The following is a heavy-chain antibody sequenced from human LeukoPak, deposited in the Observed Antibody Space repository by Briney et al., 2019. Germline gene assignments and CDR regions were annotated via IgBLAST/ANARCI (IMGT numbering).Heavy chain of an antibody. V-gene: IGHV3-7*01. CDR2: IIPDGPKQ. J-gene: IGHJ5*02. CDR3: VDVDANA. D-gene: IGHD5-12*01. Sequence: LSLTCTFSSGSISIHYWSWVRQAPRKGLEWVASIIPDGPKQYYVDSLKGRFTISRDNAKNSLFLQLNSLRVEDTAVYYCVDVDANAWGQGTLVTVSS. CDR1: SGSISIHY.